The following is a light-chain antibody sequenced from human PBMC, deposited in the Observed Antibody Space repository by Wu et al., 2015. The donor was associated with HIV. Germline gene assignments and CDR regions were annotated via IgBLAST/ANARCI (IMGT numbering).Light chain of an antibody. CDR1: QSVSTY. Sequence: EIVLTQSPATLSLSPGERATLSCRSSQSVSTYLAWYQQKPGQAPRLLIYGASNRATGIPASFSGSGSGTDFTLTISSLEPEDFAVYYCQQYGSSPLFSFGPGTKVDIK. J-gene: IGKJ3*01. CDR2: GAS. V-gene: IGKV3-11*01. CDR3: QQYGSSPLFS.